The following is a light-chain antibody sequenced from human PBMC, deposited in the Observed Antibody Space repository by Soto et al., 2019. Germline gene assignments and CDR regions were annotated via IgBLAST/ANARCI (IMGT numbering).Light chain of an antibody. J-gene: IGLJ3*02. Sequence: QSALTQPASVSGSPGQSITISCTGTSSDVGAYNTVSWYQQHPGKVSKLMLYDVSNRPSGVSNRFSGSKSGNTASLIISGLQAEDEADYYCSSYTSSSTVVFGGGTKLTVL. CDR3: SSYTSSSTVV. V-gene: IGLV2-14*03. CDR1: SSDVGAYNT. CDR2: DVS.